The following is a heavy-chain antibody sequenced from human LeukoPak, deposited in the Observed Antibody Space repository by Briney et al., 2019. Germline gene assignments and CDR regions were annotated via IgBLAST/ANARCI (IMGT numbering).Heavy chain of an antibody. CDR3: AREGSIVPHQDLDY. J-gene: IGHJ4*02. D-gene: IGHD2-8*01. V-gene: IGHV3-73*01. CDR2: IRNKANSYAT. Sequence: GGSLRLSCAASGFTFSGSSMHWVRQASGKGLEWVGRIRNKANSYATAYAASAKGRFTISRDDSKNTAYLQMSSLKIEDTAVYYCAREGSIVPHQDLDYWGQGTLVTVSS. CDR1: GFTFSGSS.